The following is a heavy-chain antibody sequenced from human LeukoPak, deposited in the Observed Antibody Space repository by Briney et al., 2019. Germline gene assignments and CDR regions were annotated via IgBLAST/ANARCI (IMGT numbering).Heavy chain of an antibody. CDR2: ISYDGSNK. J-gene: IGHJ4*02. V-gene: IGHV3-30-3*01. CDR1: GFTFSSYA. Sequence: GRSLRLSCAASGFTFSSYAMHWVRQAPGKGLEWVTVISYDGSNKYYADSVKGRFTISRDNSKNTLYLQMNSLRAEDTAVYYCARFGAKYYDILTGYYDYWGQGTLVTVSS. CDR3: ARFGAKYYDILTGYYDY. D-gene: IGHD3-9*01.